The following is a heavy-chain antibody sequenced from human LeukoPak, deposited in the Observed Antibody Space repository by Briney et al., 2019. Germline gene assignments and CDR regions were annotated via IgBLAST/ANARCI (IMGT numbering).Heavy chain of an antibody. Sequence: GGSLRLSCAASGFTFSSYSMNWVRQAPGKGLEWVSFISSSRSYIYYADSVKGRFTISRDNAKNSLYLQMNSLRAEDTAVYYCARGAYSVGATDDAFDIWGQGTMVTVSS. CDR3: ARGAYSVGATDDAFDI. D-gene: IGHD1-26*01. J-gene: IGHJ3*02. V-gene: IGHV3-21*01. CDR2: ISSSRSYI. CDR1: GFTFSSYS.